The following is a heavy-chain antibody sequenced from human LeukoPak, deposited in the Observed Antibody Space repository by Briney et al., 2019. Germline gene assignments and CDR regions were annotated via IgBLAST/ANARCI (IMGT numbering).Heavy chain of an antibody. CDR1: GYSISSGYY. D-gene: IGHD2-21*01. Sequence: SETLSLTCAVSGYSISSGYYWGWIRQPPGKGLEWIGSIYHSGSTYYNPSLKSRATISVGTSKNQFSLKLSSVTAADTAVYYCARLPYCGGDCYADYWGQGTLVTVSS. CDR2: IYHSGST. J-gene: IGHJ4*02. CDR3: ARLPYCGGDCYADY. V-gene: IGHV4-38-2*01.